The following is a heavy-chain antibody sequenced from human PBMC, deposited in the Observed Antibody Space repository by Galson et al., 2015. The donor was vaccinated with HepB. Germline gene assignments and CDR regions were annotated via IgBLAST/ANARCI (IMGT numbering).Heavy chain of an antibody. V-gene: IGHV1-18*01. Sequence: SVKVSCKASGYTFTSYGISWVRQAPGQGLEWMGWISAYNGNTNYAQKLQGRVTMTTDTSTSTACMELRSLRSDDTAVYYCTILITMVRGPYYYGMDVWGQGTTVTVSS. CDR1: GYTFTSYG. D-gene: IGHD3-10*01. CDR3: TILITMVRGPYYYGMDV. J-gene: IGHJ6*02. CDR2: ISAYNGNT.